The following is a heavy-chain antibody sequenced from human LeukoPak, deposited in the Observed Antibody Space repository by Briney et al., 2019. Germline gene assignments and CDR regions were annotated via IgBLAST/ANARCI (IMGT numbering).Heavy chain of an antibody. J-gene: IGHJ5*02. V-gene: IGHV1-18*01. D-gene: IGHD3-10*01. Sequence: GASVKVSCKASGYTFTSYGISWVRQAPGQGLEWMGWISGYNGNTNYAQKLQGRVTMTTDTSTSTAYMELRSLRSDDTAVYYCARTITMVRGVTVGWFDPWGQGTLVTVSS. CDR2: ISGYNGNT. CDR1: GYTFTSYG. CDR3: ARTITMVRGVTVGWFDP.